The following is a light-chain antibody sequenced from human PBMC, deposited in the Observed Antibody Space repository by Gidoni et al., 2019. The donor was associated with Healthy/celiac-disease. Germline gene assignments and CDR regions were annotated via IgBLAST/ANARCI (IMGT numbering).Light chain of an antibody. CDR1: QRVSSSY. CDR2: GAS. Sequence: EIVFTQSPVTLSLSPGERATLSCRASQRVSSSYLAWYQQKPGQAPRLLIEGASSRATGIPDRFSGSGSGTDFTLTISRLEPEDFAVYYCQQYGSFFTFXTXTKVDIK. J-gene: IGKJ3*01. CDR3: QQYGSFFT. V-gene: IGKV3-20*01.